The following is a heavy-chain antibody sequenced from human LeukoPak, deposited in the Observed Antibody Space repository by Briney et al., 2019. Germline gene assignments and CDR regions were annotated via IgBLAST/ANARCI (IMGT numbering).Heavy chain of an antibody. D-gene: IGHD3-10*01. CDR1: GGSFSGYY. CDR3: ARRPTRVLLWFGEPYYFDY. CDR2: INHSGST. J-gene: IGHJ4*02. Sequence: SETLSLTCAVYGGSFSGYYWSWIRQPPGKGLEWIGEINHSGSTNYNPSLKSRVTISVDTSKNQFSLELSSVTAADTAVYYCARRPTRVLLWFGEPYYFDYRGQGTLVTVSS. V-gene: IGHV4-34*01.